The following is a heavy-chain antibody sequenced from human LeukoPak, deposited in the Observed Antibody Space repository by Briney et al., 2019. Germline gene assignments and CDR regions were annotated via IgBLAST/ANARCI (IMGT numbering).Heavy chain of an antibody. J-gene: IGHJ5*02. CDR1: GDSINSYY. D-gene: IGHD6-13*01. V-gene: IGHV4-59*01. Sequence: SETLSLTCSVSGDSINSYYWSWLRQPPGKGLEWIGYINHSGSTNYNPSLKSRVTISVDTSKNQFSLRLTSVTAADTAVYYCARALRQQLVTGWFDPWGQGTLVTVSS. CDR2: INHSGST. CDR3: ARALRQQLVTGWFDP.